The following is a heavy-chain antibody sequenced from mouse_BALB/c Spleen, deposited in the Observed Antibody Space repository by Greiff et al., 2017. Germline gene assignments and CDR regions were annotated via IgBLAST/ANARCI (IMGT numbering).Heavy chain of an antibody. J-gene: IGHJ4*01. D-gene: IGHD4-1*01. Sequence: EVQVVGSGGGLVQPGGSLKLSCAASGFTFSSYGMSWVRQTPDKRLELVATINSNGGSTYYPDSVKGRFTISRDNAKNTLYLQMSSLKSEDTAMYYCARDLAGTCMDYWGQGTSVTVSS. CDR2: INSNGGST. CDR1: GFTFSSYG. CDR3: ARDLAGTCMDY. V-gene: IGHV5-6-3*01.